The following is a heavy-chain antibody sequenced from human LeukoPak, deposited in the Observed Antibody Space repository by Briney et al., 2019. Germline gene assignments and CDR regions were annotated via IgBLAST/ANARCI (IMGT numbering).Heavy chain of an antibody. CDR1: GGSISSYY. J-gene: IGHJ4*02. CDR3: ARDSSLLRPPGYYFDY. V-gene: IGHV4-4*07. CDR2: IYSSGST. Sequence: PSETLSLTCTVSGGSISSYYWSWLRQPAGKGLEGIGRIYSSGSTNDSPSLTSRVTISLDTSKNQFSLKLSSVTAADTAVYYCARDSSLLRPPGYYFDYWGQGTLVTVSS. D-gene: IGHD2-15*01.